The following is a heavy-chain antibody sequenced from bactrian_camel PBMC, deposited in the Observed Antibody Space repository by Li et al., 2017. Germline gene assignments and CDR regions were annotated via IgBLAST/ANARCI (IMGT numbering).Heavy chain of an antibody. Sequence: VQLVESGGGSVQTGESLKLSCAVSGFSRYPRNRRCLGWVRQAPGKEREGVAAAGDDDVTSYTYSVKDRFTISKDNVKNTLYLQMNSLKPEDTAMYYCAAAFLLPSRYARSWYMESDYPWWGQGTQVTVS. V-gene: IGHV3S44*01. D-gene: IGHD1*01. J-gene: IGHJ4*01. CDR1: GFSRYPRNRRC. CDR2: AGDDDVT. CDR3: AAAFLLPSRYARSWYMESDYPW.